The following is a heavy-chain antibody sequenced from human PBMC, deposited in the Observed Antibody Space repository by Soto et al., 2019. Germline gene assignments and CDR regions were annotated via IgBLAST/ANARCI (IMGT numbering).Heavy chain of an antibody. Sequence: EVQLVESGGGLVQPGEALRLACAASGFSIRKYGMHWVRQAPGKGPVWVSYISGDGTTTDYAGPVKGRFTISRDNAKNTRFLQMDSLRVEDTAIYFCAIQDCTNDVCLEAAVTVGGALEYWGRGAQVTVSS. CDR3: AIQDCTNDVCLEAAVTVGGALEY. D-gene: IGHD2-8*01. V-gene: IGHV3-74*01. CDR2: ISGDGTTT. J-gene: IGHJ4*02. CDR1: GFSIRKYG.